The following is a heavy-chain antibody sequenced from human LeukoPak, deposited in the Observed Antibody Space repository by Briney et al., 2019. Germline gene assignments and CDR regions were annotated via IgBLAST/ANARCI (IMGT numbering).Heavy chain of an antibody. V-gene: IGHV3-21*04. J-gene: IGHJ4*02. D-gene: IGHD2-2*01. CDR1: GFTFSRYS. Sequence: GGSLRLSCAASGFTFSRYSMNWVRQAPGKGLEWDSSISTSSIYIYYADSVKGRFTISRDNAKNSLYLQMNSLRAEDTAVYYCARDRGIVVVPAATFDYWGQGTLVTVSS. CDR3: ARDRGIVVVPAATFDY. CDR2: ISTSSIYI.